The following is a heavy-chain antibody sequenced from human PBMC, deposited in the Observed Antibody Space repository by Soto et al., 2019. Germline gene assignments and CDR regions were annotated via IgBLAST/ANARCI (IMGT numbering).Heavy chain of an antibody. CDR3: ARELGRVPRDWFDP. CDR2: ISYDGSNK. J-gene: IGHJ5*02. CDR1: GFTFSSYA. Sequence: ESGGGVVQPGRSLRLSCAASGFTFSSYAMHWVRQAPGKGLEWVAVISYDGSNKYYADSVKGRFTISRDNSKNTLYLQMNSLRAEDTAVYYCARELGRVPRDWFDPWGQGTLVTVSS. V-gene: IGHV3-30-3*01. D-gene: IGHD1-1*01.